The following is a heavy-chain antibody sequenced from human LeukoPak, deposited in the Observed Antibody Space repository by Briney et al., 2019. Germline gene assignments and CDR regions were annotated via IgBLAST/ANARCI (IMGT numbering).Heavy chain of an antibody. D-gene: IGHD5-24*01. V-gene: IGHV4-59*01. CDR1: GGSISSYY. CDR3: ARVEMATIGPDAFDI. CDR2: IYYSGST. J-gene: IGHJ3*02. Sequence: SETLSLTCTVSGGSISSYYWSWIRQPPGKGPEWIGYIYYSGSTNYNPSLKSRVTISVDTSKNQFSLKLSCVTAADTAVYYCARVEMATIGPDAFDIWGQETMVTVSS.